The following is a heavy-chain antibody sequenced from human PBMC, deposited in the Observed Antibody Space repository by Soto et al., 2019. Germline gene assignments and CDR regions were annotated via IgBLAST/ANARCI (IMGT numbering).Heavy chain of an antibody. J-gene: IGHJ6*02. CDR1: GYTFTGCY. D-gene: IGHD2-21*01. V-gene: IGHV1-2*04. CDR3: ARGDSQSTYYYYYGMDV. Sequence: GASVKVSCKASGYTFTGCYMHWVRQAPGQGPEWMGWINPNSGGTNYAQKFQGWVTMTRDTSISTAYMELSRLRSDDTAVYYCARGDSQSTYYYYYGMDVWGQGTTVTVSS. CDR2: INPNSGGT.